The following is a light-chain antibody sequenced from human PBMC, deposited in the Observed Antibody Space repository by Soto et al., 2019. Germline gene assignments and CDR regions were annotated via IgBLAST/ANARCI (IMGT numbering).Light chain of an antibody. J-gene: IGLJ2*01. Sequence: QSALTQPASVSGSPGQSIAISCTGTNSDVGAYNYVSWYQQHPGKAPKLMIYDVSNRPSGVSNRFSGSKSGNTASLTISGLQAEDEADYYCSSYTSSSTPVVFGGGTKLTVL. V-gene: IGLV2-14*01. CDR1: NSDVGAYNY. CDR2: DVS. CDR3: SSYTSSSTPVV.